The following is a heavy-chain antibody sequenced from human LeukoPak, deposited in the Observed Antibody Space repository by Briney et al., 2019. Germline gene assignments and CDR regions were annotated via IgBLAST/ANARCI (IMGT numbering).Heavy chain of an antibody. J-gene: IGHJ4*02. CDR3: ARYGYCSSTSCRRASSDFDY. D-gene: IGHD2-2*03. Sequence: PGGSLRLSCAASGFTFSSSWMSWVRQAPGKGLEWVANIKSDGSETYYVDSVKGRFTVSRDNAKNSLYLQMNSLRAEDTAVYYCARYGYCSSTSCRRASSDFDYWGQGTLVTVSS. V-gene: IGHV3-7*01. CDR1: GFTFSSSW. CDR2: IKSDGSET.